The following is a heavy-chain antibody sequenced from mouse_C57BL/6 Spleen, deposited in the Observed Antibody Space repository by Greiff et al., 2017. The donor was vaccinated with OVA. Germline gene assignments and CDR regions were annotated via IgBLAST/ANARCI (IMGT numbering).Heavy chain of an antibody. CDR2: IYPGSGNT. Sequence: QVQLQQSGAELVRPGASVKLSCKASGYTFTDYYINWVKQRPGQGLEWIARIYPGSGNTYYNEKFKGKATLTAEKSSSTAYMQLSSLTSEDSAVYFCARGDYDGDYWGQGTTLTVSS. D-gene: IGHD2-4*01. J-gene: IGHJ2*01. CDR1: GYTFTDYY. V-gene: IGHV1-76*01. CDR3: ARGDYDGDY.